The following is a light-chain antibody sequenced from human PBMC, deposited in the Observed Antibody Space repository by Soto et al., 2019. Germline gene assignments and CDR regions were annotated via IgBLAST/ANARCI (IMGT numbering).Light chain of an antibody. V-gene: IGKV1-9*01. J-gene: IGKJ1*01. CDR1: QGISTY. CDR2: AAS. Sequence: DIQFTQSPSFLSASVGDRVTMTCRASQGISTYLARYQQKPGKAPKLLIYAASTLQSGVPARFSGSGSGTEFALAISSLQPEDFATYYCQQLITYPQTFGQGTKVDIK. CDR3: QQLITYPQT.